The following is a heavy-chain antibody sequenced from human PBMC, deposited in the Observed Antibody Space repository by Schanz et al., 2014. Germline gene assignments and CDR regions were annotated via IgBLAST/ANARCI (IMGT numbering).Heavy chain of an antibody. D-gene: IGHD2-2*02. Sequence: QVQLVQSGAEVKKLGASVRVSCKVSGYAFTTYGISWVRQALGQGLEWMGRIIPILGIATYAQKFQGRVTITADKSTSTAYMELTSLRSEDTAVYYCAGTYCSSTSCYTGYYYMDVWGKGTTVAVSS. J-gene: IGHJ6*03. CDR2: IIPILGIA. CDR3: AGTYCSSTSCYTGYYYMDV. V-gene: IGHV1-69*02. CDR1: GYAFTTYG.